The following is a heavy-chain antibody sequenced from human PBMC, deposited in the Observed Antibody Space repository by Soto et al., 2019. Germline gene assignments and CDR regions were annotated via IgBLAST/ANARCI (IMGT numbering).Heavy chain of an antibody. CDR3: ARGLSPYSSSSYFVY. CDR1: GGSFSGYY. CDR2: INHSGST. D-gene: IGHD6-6*01. Sequence: PSETMSLTWAVYGGSFSGYYWSWIRQPPGKGLEWIGEINHSGSTNYNPSLKSRVTISVDTSKNQFSLKLSSVTAADTAVYYCARGLSPYSSSSYFVYWGQGTLVTVSS. J-gene: IGHJ4*02. V-gene: IGHV4-34*01.